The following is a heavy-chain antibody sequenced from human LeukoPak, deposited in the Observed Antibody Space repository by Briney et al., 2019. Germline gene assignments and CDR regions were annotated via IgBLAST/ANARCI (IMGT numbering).Heavy chain of an antibody. CDR2: ISSSSSYI. Sequence: GSLRLSCAASGFTFSSYSMNWVRQAPGKGLEWVSSISSSSSYIYYADSVKGRFTISRDNSKNTLYLQMNSLRAEDTAVYYCTSGWYDYWGQGTLVTVSS. J-gene: IGHJ4*02. V-gene: IGHV3-21*04. CDR3: TSGWYDY. D-gene: IGHD6-19*01. CDR1: GFTFSSYS.